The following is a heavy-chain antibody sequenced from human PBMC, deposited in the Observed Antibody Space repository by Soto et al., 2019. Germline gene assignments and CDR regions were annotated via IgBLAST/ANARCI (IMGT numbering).Heavy chain of an antibody. CDR1: GFTFDDYA. CDR2: ISWNSGSI. Sequence: GGSLRLSCAASGFTFDDYAIHWVRQAPGKGLEWVSGISWNSGSIGYADSVKGRFTISRDNAKNSLYLQMNSLRAEDTALYYCAKARQDGDFLYYFDYWGQGTLVTVSS. D-gene: IGHD4-17*01. CDR3: AKARQDGDFLYYFDY. V-gene: IGHV3-9*01. J-gene: IGHJ4*02.